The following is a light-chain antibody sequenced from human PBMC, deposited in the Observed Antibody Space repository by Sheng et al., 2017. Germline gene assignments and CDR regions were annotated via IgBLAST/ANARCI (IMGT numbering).Light chain of an antibody. CDR2: LGS. J-gene: IGKJ4*01. V-gene: IGKV2-28*01. CDR3: MQALQTPLT. Sequence: DIVMIQSPLSLAVTSGEPASISCRSSQSLLHSDGKNYLDWYLQKPGQSPQVLIYLGSNRASGVSDRFSGSGSGTDFTLKISRVEAEDVGVYYCMQALQTPLTFGGGPRWRSN. CDR1: QSLLHSDGKNY.